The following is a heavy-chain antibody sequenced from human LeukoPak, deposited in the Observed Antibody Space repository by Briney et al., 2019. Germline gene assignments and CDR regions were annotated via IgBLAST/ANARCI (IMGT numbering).Heavy chain of an antibody. V-gene: IGHV1-69*13. J-gene: IGHJ6*03. Sequence: SVKVSCKASGGTFSSYAISWVRQAPGQGLEWMGGIIPIFGTANYAQKFQGRVTITADESTSTAYMELSSLRSEDTAVYYCAISEYPLLYYYYYMDVWGKGTTVTVSS. CDR3: AISEYPLLYYYYYMDV. CDR1: GGTFSSYA. D-gene: IGHD2-2*01. CDR2: IIPIFGTA.